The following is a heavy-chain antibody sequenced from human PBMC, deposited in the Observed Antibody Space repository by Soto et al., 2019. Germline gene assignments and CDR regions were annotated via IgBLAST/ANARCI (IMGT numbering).Heavy chain of an antibody. CDR2: LWYDGSSE. V-gene: IGHV3-33*01. Sequence: QVQLVESGGGVVQPGNSLRLSCAASGFSVSTHVIHWVRQAPGKGLEWVAVLWYDGSSEYYADSVRGRFTISRDNSKNTMYLQMNSLRAEDTAVYYCARVPSFDTWSFDYWGQGTLATVSS. CDR3: ARVPSFDTWSFDY. D-gene: IGHD2-2*01. CDR1: GFSVSTHV. J-gene: IGHJ4*02.